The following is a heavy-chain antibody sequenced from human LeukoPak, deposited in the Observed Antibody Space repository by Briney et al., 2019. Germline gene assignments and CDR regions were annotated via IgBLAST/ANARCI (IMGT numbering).Heavy chain of an antibody. J-gene: IGHJ4*02. CDR3: AKTYSSGWYLHFDY. Sequence: GGSLRLSCAASGFTFSSYAMSSVRQAPGKGLEWVSPISGSGGSTYYADSVKGRFTISRDNSKNTLYLQMNSLRAEDTAVYYCAKTYSSGWYLHFDYWGQGTLVTVSS. CDR2: ISGSGGST. D-gene: IGHD6-19*01. CDR1: GFTFSSYA. V-gene: IGHV3-23*01.